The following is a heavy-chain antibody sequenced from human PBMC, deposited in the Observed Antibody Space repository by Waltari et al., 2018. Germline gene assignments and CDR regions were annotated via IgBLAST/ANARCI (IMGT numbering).Heavy chain of an antibody. CDR3: ARDYAADIVATNKMITFGGVIAVAEYFQH. V-gene: IGHV1-69*04. CDR1: GGTFSSYA. Sequence: QVQLVQSGAEVKKPGSSVKVSCKASGGTFSSYAISWVRQAPGQGLEWMGRIIPILGIANYAQKFQGRVTITADKSTSTAYMELSSLRSEDTAVYYCARDYAADIVATNKMITFGGVIAVAEYFQHWGQGTLVTVSS. CDR2: IIPILGIA. J-gene: IGHJ1*01. D-gene: IGHD3-16*02.